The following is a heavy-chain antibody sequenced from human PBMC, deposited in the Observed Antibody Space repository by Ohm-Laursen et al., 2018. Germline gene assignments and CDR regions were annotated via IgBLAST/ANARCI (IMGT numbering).Heavy chain of an antibody. CDR1: GFSFSGFE. Sequence: GSLRLSCAASGFSFSGFEMNWVRQAPGKGLEWVSDIGGSGNNIHYADSVKGRFTISRDNAKNSLYLQMNSLRAEDTAVYYCARETATTGADFWGQGTLVTVSS. V-gene: IGHV3-48*03. CDR3: ARETATTGADF. CDR2: IGGSGNNI. J-gene: IGHJ4*02. D-gene: IGHD4-17*01.